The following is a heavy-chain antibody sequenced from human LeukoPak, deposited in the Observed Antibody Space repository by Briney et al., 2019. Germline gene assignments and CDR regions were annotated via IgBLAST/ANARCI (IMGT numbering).Heavy chain of an antibody. CDR2: IYHSGST. V-gene: IGHV4-34*01. Sequence: SETLSLTCAVYGGSFSGYYWSWIRQPPGKGLEWIGEIYHSGSTNYNPSLKSRVTISVDTSKNQFSLKLSSVTAADTAVYYCARGLKNYYYYMDVWGKGTTVTVSS. CDR3: ARGLKNYYYYMDV. CDR1: GGSFSGYY. J-gene: IGHJ6*03.